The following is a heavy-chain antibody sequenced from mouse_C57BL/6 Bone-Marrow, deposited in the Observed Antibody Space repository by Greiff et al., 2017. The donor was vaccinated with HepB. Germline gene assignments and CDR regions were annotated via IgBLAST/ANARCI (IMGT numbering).Heavy chain of an antibody. CDR1: GYTFTSYW. J-gene: IGHJ3*01. CDR3: ARERALPDPAWFAY. Sequence: QVQLKQPGAELVMPGASVKLSCKASGYTFTSYWMHWVKQRPGQGLEWIGEIDPSDSYTNYNQKFKGKSTLTVDKSSSTAYMQLSSLTSEDSAVYYCARERALPDPAWFAYWGQGTLVTVSA. CDR2: IDPSDSYT. D-gene: IGHD3-3*01. V-gene: IGHV1-69*01.